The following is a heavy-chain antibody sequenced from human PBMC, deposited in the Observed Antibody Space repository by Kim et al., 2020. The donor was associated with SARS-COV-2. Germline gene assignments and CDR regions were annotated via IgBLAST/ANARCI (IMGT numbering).Heavy chain of an antibody. J-gene: IGHJ5*02. CDR3: AGHEAGIAAAGNYWFDP. CDR1: GGSISSSSYY. D-gene: IGHD6-13*01. V-gene: IGHV4-39*01. Sequence: SETLSLTCTVSGGSISSSSYYWGWIRQPPGKGLEWIGSIYYSGSTYYNPSLKSRVTISVDTSKNQFSLKLSSVTAADTAVYYCAGHEAGIAAAGNYWFDPWGQGTLVTVSS. CDR2: IYYSGST.